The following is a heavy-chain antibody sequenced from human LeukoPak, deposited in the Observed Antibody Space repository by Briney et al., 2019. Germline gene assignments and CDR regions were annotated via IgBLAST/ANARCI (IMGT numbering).Heavy chain of an antibody. Sequence: GGSLRLSCAASGFTFSSYAMHWVRQAPGKGLEWVAVISYDGSNKYYADSVKGRFTISRDNSKNTLYLQMNSLRAEDTAVYYCARDREDGYFDYRGQGTLVTVSS. V-gene: IGHV3-30*04. CDR1: GFTFSSYA. D-gene: IGHD5-24*01. CDR2: ISYDGSNK. CDR3: ARDREDGYFDY. J-gene: IGHJ4*02.